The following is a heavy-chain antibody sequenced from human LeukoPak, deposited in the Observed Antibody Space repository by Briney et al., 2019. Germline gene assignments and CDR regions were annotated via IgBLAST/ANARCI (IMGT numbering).Heavy chain of an antibody. CDR2: ISGSGGST. Sequence: GGSLRLSCAASGFTFSSYAMIWVRQAPGKGLEWVSAISGSGGSTYYADSVKGRFTISRDNSKNTLYLQMNSLRAEDTAMYYCVRDSRGYTYGSYGMNVWGQGTTVTVSS. V-gene: IGHV3-23*01. CDR1: GFTFSSYA. CDR3: VRDSRGYTYGSYGMNV. D-gene: IGHD5-18*01. J-gene: IGHJ6*02.